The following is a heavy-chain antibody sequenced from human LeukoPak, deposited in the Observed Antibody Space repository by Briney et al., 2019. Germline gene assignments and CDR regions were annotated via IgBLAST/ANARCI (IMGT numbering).Heavy chain of an antibody. J-gene: IGHJ4*02. CDR1: GFTFSSYS. V-gene: IGHV3-21*01. CDR2: ISSSSSYI. Sequence: GGSLRLPCAASGFTFSSYSMNWVRQAPGKGLEWVSSISSSSSYIYYADSVKGRFTISRDNAKNSLYLQMNSLRAEDTAVYYCARDPASASGSYRSVDYWGQGTLVTVSS. D-gene: IGHD1-26*01. CDR3: ARDPASASGSYRSVDY.